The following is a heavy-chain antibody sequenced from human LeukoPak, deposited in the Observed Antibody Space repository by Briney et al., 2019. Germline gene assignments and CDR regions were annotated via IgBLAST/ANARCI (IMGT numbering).Heavy chain of an antibody. D-gene: IGHD3-16*01. Sequence: PGESLKISCTGSGYSFTTSWIGWVRQMPGKGLEWMGIIYPGDFDTRYSPSFQGQVTISVDKSISTAYLQWSSLMASDTAMYYCARVGPGSRLDYWGQGTLVTASS. V-gene: IGHV5-51*01. CDR1: GYSFTTSW. CDR3: ARVGPGSRLDY. J-gene: IGHJ4*02. CDR2: IYPGDFDT.